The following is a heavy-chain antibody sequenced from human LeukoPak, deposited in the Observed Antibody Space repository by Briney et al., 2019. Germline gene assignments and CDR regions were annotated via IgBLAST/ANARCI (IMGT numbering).Heavy chain of an antibody. Sequence: GGSLRLSCAASGFTFSSYSMNWVRQAPGKGLERVSSISSSSSYIYYADSVKGRFTISRDNAKNSLYLQMNSPRAEDTAVYYCARDRGSRHYYYYYGMDVWGQGTTVTVSS. CDR1: GFTFSSYS. D-gene: IGHD6-13*01. CDR2: ISSSSSYI. CDR3: ARDRGSRHYYYYYGMDV. J-gene: IGHJ6*02. V-gene: IGHV3-21*01.